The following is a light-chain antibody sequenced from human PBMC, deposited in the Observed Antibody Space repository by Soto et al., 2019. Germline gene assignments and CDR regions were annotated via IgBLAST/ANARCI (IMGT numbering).Light chain of an antibody. CDR1: QGISRW. J-gene: IGKJ4*01. CDR2: AAD. CDR3: QQAHSFPLN. Sequence: DIQMTQSPSSVSASVGDRVTITCRASQGISRWLAWYQQKPGRAPQLLIYAADSLQSGVPSRFSGSGSGTNFTLTINSLQPEDFATYYCQQAHSFPLNFGGGTKVEIK. V-gene: IGKV1D-12*01.